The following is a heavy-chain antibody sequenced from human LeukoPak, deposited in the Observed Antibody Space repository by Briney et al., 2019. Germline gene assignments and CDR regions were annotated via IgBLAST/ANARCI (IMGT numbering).Heavy chain of an antibody. J-gene: IGHJ4*02. V-gene: IGHV3-64*01. D-gene: IGHD2-15*01. CDR3: ARSDRRGSGSYYDY. CDR2: ISSNGGST. CDR1: GFIFSTYA. Sequence: PGGSLRLSCAASGFIFSTYAMHWVRQAPGKGLEYVSAISSNGGSTYYANSVKGRFTISRDNSKNTLYLQMGSLRAEDMAVYYCARSDRRGSGSYYDYWGQGTLVTVSS.